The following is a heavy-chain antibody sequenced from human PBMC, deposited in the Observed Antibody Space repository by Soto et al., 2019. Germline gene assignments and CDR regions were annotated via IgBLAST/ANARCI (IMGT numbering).Heavy chain of an antibody. J-gene: IGHJ5*02. CDR3: ARIPFGSGHTADMVRGGWLDP. CDR2: IYYSGYT. Sequence: PSETLSLTCTVSGGSISSNSHYWGWIRQPPGKGLEWIGSIYYSGYTYYNSSLKSRVTISVDTSQNQFSLKLSSVTAADTAVYYCARIPFGSGHTADMVRGGWLDPWGQGTLVAVSS. D-gene: IGHD3-10*01. CDR1: GGSISSNSHY. V-gene: IGHV4-39*01.